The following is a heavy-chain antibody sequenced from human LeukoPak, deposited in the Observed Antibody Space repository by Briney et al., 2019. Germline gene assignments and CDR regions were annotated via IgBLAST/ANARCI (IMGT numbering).Heavy chain of an antibody. CDR2: IKRITDGGAT. Sequence: GGSLRLSCAASGVDFVKAWMSWVRQAPGKGLEWGGRIKRITDGGATDYAAPVKGRFIISRDDSKNTVFLQMNSLKTEDTAVYYCTTDFGDYEAYWGQGTLVTVSS. D-gene: IGHD4-17*01. CDR1: GVDFVKAW. J-gene: IGHJ4*02. CDR3: TTDFGDYEAY. V-gene: IGHV3-15*01.